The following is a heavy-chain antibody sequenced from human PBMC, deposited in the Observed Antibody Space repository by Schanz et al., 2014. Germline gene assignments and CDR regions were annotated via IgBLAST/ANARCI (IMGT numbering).Heavy chain of an antibody. CDR3: MAMGRNTSHYFDH. V-gene: IGHV3-NL1*01. Sequence: VQLVESGGGVVQPGRSLRLSCAASGFTFSSYGMHWVRQAPGKGLEWVSAITGSGSKTYYADSVKGRFTIARDNSKNTLFLQMDSLRVEDTAVYYCMAMGRNTSHYFDHWGQGTLVTVSS. CDR1: GFTFSSYG. D-gene: IGHD1-1*01. J-gene: IGHJ4*02. CDR2: ITGSGSKT.